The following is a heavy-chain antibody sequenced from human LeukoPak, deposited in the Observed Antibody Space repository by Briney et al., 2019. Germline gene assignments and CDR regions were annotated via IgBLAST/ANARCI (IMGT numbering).Heavy chain of an antibody. Sequence: PGGSLRLSCAASGFTFSSYSMNWVRQAPGKGLEWVSYISGSGSSIYYADSVKGRFTISRDNSKNTLYLQMNSLRAEDTAVYYCAKGADSSSFDYWGQGTLVTVSS. J-gene: IGHJ4*02. CDR1: GFTFSSYS. CDR2: ISGSGSSI. CDR3: AKGADSSSFDY. D-gene: IGHD6-13*01. V-gene: IGHV3-48*01.